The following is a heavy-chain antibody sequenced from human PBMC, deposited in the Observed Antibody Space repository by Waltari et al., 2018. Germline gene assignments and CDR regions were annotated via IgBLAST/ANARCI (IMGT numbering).Heavy chain of an antibody. D-gene: IGHD6-6*01. CDR2: IYTSGCT. Sequence: QVQLQESGPGLVKPSETLSLTCTVSGGSISSYYWSWIRQPAGKGLEWIGRIYTSGCTNYNPSLKSRVTMSVDTSNNQFSLKLSSVTAADTAVYYCARDGSSIAAPPNWFDPWGQGTLVTVSS. CDR3: ARDGSSIAAPPNWFDP. CDR1: GGSISSYY. J-gene: IGHJ5*02. V-gene: IGHV4-4*07.